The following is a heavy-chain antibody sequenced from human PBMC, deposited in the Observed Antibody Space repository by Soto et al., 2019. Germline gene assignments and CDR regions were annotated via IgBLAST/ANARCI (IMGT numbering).Heavy chain of an antibody. CDR2: INPTRGGT. D-gene: IGHD2-15*01. V-gene: IGHV1-2*02. Sequence: GASVKVSCKASEYSFNGYYIHWVRQAPGQGLEWIGWINPTRGGTDYAQKFQGRVTMTTDTSITTAYMELSRLRSDDTAVYYCARDYRAHTLVYSLTCDFWGQGALVTVSS. CDR3: ARDYRAHTLVYSLTCDF. J-gene: IGHJ4*02. CDR1: EYSFNGYY.